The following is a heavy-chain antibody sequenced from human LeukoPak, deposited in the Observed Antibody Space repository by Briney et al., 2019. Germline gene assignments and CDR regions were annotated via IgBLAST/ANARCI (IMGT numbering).Heavy chain of an antibody. CDR1: GFTFSSYS. CDR3: ASIAVADDFDY. Sequence: GGSLRLSCAASGFTFSSYSMNWVRQAPGKGLEWVSSISSSSSYIYYADSVKGRFTISRDNAKNSLYLQMNSLRAEDTAVYYCASIAVADDFDYWGQGTLVTVFS. CDR2: ISSSSSYI. V-gene: IGHV3-21*04. J-gene: IGHJ4*02. D-gene: IGHD6-19*01.